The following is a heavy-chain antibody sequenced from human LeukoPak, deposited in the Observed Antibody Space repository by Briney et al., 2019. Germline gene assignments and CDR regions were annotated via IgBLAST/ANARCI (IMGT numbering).Heavy chain of an antibody. CDR2: IRAYNGNT. V-gene: IGHV1-18*04. Sequence: ASVKVSCKASGYTFTSYGISWVRQAPGQGLEWMGWIRAYNGNTNYAQKLQRRVTMTSDTSTSTAYMELRSLRSDDTAVYYCARGFWAGDILTGYYWMPPAPFDPWGQGTLVSVSS. J-gene: IGHJ5*02. CDR3: ARGFWAGDILTGYYWMPPAPFDP. D-gene: IGHD3-9*01. CDR1: GYTFTSYG.